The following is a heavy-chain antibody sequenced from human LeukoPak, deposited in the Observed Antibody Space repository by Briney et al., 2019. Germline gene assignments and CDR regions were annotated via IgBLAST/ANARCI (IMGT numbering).Heavy chain of an antibody. CDR1: GFTFSNYA. J-gene: IGHJ3*02. CDR3: ARAPMSYDSSGFGGAFDI. CDR2: ISCDGTNK. D-gene: IGHD3-22*01. V-gene: IGHV3-30-3*01. Sequence: PGGSLRLSCAASGFTFSNYAMHWVRQAPGKGLEWVAVISCDGTNKYYADSVKGRFTISRDNSKNTMYLQMNSLRAEDTAMYYCARAPMSYDSSGFGGAFDIWGQGTMVTVSS.